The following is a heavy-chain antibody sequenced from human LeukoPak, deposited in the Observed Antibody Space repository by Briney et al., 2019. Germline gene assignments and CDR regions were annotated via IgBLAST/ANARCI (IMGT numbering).Heavy chain of an antibody. CDR1: GGSFSGYY. J-gene: IGHJ4*02. CDR2: INHSGST. D-gene: IGHD6-6*01. Sequence: KSSETLSLTCAVYGGSFSGYYWSWIRQPPGKGLEWIGEINHSGSTNYNPSLKSRVTISVDTSKNQSSLKLSSVTAADTAVYYCARDGAARPYDYWGQGTLVTVSS. CDR3: ARDGAARPYDY. V-gene: IGHV4-34*01.